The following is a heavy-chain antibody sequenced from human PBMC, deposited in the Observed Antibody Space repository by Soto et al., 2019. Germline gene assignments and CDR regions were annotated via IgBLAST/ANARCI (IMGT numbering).Heavy chain of an antibody. D-gene: IGHD3-9*01. CDR3: ASLHPDIFTTYSYSMDV. V-gene: IGHV1-46*01. CDR1: GHTFTSYY. J-gene: IGHJ6*02. Sequence: ASVKVSCTASGHTFTSYYMHWVRQAPGQGLEWIGIINLSAGSTSYAQKFQGRVTITRDTSTSTVYMDMSSLRSEDTAVYYCASLHPDIFTTYSYSMDVWGQGTKVTVSS. CDR2: INLSAGST.